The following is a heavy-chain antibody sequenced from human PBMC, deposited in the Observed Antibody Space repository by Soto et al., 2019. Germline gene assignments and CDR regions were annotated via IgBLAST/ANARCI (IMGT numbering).Heavy chain of an antibody. D-gene: IGHD3-16*01. J-gene: IGHJ4*02. CDR1: GYIIKNYW. CDR3: FRGGVTSRTFDY. Sequence: GESLKISCKASGYIIKNYWIGWARQMPGQGLEWMGIIFPDDSDTRYSPSFQGHVTISVDKSISTAYVQWSSLKASDSAIYYCFRGGVTSRTFDYWGQGTLVTVSS. V-gene: IGHV5-51*01. CDR2: IFPDDSDT.